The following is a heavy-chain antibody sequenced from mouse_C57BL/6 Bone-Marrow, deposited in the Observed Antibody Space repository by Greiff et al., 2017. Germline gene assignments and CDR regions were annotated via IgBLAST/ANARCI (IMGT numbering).Heavy chain of an antibody. CDR2: ISSGGSYT. CDR1: GFTFSSYG. D-gene: IGHD2-3*01. Sequence: EVQLVESGGDLVKPGGSLKLSCAASGFTFSSYGMSWVRQTPDKRLEWVATISSGGSYTYYPDTVKGRFTISRDNAKNTLYLQMWSVKSEYTAMYYCARHGCSMSSFAYWGQGTLVTVSA. CDR3: ARHGCSMSSFAY. V-gene: IGHV5-6*01. J-gene: IGHJ3*01.